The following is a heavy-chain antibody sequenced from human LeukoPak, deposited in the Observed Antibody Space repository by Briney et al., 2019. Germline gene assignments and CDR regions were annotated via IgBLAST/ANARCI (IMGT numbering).Heavy chain of an antibody. J-gene: IGHJ4*02. CDR2: IIPILGIA. CDR3: ARNAPGYCSGGSCYSGYYFDY. CDR1: GGTFSSYT. Sequence: VASVKVSCKASGGTFSSYTISWVRQAPGQGLEWMGRIIPILGIANYAQKFQGRVTITADKSTSTAYMELSSLSSEDTAVYYCARNAPGYCSGGSCYSGYYFDYWGQGTLVTVSS. V-gene: IGHV1-69*02. D-gene: IGHD2-15*01.